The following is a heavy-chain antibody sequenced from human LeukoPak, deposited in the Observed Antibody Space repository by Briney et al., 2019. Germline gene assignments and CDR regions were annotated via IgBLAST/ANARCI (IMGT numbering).Heavy chain of an antibody. Sequence: ASVKVSCKASGYTFTSYYMHWVRQAPGQGLEWMGWMNPNSGNTGYAQKFQGRVTMTRNTSISTAYMELSSLRSEDTAVYYCARGLTVTSLFYHYYYGMDVWGQGTTVTVSS. J-gene: IGHJ6*02. CDR1: GYTFTSYY. CDR2: MNPNSGNT. V-gene: IGHV1-8*02. D-gene: IGHD4-17*01. CDR3: ARGLTVTSLFYHYYYGMDV.